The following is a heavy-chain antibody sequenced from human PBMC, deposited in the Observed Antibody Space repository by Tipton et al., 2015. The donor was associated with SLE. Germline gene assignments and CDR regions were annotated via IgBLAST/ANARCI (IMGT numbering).Heavy chain of an antibody. CDR2: ISASSGRT. D-gene: IGHD5/OR15-5a*01. J-gene: IGHJ3*02. V-gene: IGHV3-23*01. CDR3: ARRNSTSGAFDI. CDR1: GFTFINFA. Sequence: SLRLSCVASGFTFINFAMNWVRQAPGKGPEWVSGISASSGRTYYADSVKGRLTISRDNSKNTVYLQMNSVRVEDTAIYYCARRNSTSGAFDIWGQGTLVTVSS.